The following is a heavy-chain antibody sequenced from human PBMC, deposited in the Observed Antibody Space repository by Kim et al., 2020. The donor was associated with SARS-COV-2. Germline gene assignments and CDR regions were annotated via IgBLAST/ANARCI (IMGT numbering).Heavy chain of an antibody. CDR1: GYSFTSYW. V-gene: IGHV5-51*01. J-gene: IGHJ4*02. Sequence: GESLKISCKGSGYSFTSYWIAWVRQMPGKGLEWMGIIYPGDSDTRYSPSFQGQVTISADKSISTAYLQWSSLKASDTAMYYCARPAYYDYVWGSCLLWGQGTLVTVSS. CDR3: ARPAYYDYVWGSCLL. D-gene: IGHD3-16*01. CDR2: IYPGDSDT.